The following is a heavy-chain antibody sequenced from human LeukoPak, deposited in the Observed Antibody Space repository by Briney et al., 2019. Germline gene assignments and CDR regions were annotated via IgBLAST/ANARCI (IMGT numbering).Heavy chain of an antibody. Sequence: GASVKVSCKASGYTFTGYYIHWVRQAPGQGLEWMGWINPNGGGTNYAQNFQGRVTMTRDTSISTAYMELSRLRSDDTAIYYCARENNSGWYRKAAFDYWGQGTLATVTS. J-gene: IGHJ4*02. D-gene: IGHD6-19*01. CDR2: INPNGGGT. CDR1: GYTFTGYY. CDR3: ARENNSGWYRKAAFDY. V-gene: IGHV1-2*02.